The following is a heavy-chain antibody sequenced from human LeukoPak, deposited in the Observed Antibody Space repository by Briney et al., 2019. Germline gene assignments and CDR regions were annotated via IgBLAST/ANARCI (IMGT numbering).Heavy chain of an antibody. D-gene: IGHD4-11*01. CDR1: GFTFSDYS. CDR2: ISSSGGTS. V-gene: IGHV3-48*01. Sequence: GGSLRLSCSASGFTFSDYSMNWVRQAPGKGLEWVSYISSSGGTSYYAGSVKGRFTISRDTAKNSLYLQMNSLRAEDTAVYYCARTPTETYSNYDDGNYYYYYYMDVWGKGTTVTVSS. J-gene: IGHJ6*03. CDR3: ARTPTETYSNYDDGNYYYYYYMDV.